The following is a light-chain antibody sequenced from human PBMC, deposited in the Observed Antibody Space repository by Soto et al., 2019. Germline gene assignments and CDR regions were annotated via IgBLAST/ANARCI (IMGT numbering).Light chain of an antibody. CDR1: QSINSG. CDR3: QQYNNWPVT. J-gene: IGKJ4*01. V-gene: IGKV3D-15*01. CDR2: GAS. Sequence: EIVMTQSPATLSVSPGETTRLSCRASQSINSGVAWYQQKVGQTPRLLIHGASTRATGIAARFSGSGSGTEVTLTISGLQSEDFATYYCQQYNNWPVTVGGGTKVEIK.